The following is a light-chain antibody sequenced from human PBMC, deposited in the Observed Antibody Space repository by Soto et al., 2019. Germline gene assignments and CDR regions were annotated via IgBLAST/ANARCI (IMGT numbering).Light chain of an antibody. V-gene: IGLV2-23*01. CDR3: CSYAGRDYV. CDR1: SSDVGSYNL. CDR2: EGS. J-gene: IGLJ1*01. Sequence: QSALTQPASVSGSPGQSITISCTGTSSDVGSYNLVSWYQQHPGKAPKLMIYEGSKRPSGVSNRFSGSKSGNTASLTISGLQAEDEADYYCCSYAGRDYVFGTGTQLTVL.